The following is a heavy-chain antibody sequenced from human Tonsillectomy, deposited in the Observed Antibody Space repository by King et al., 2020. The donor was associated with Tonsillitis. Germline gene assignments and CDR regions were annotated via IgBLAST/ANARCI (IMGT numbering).Heavy chain of an antibody. CDR2: IYTGDSAT. J-gene: IGHJ3*02. D-gene: IGHD3-16*01. CDR3: ARHFLTGVVGETSAFDI. CDR1: EYSFTNYW. V-gene: IGHV5-51*01. Sequence: QLVQSGAEVKKPGESLKISCKGSEYSFTNYWIGWVRQMPGKGLEWVGNIYTGDSATRYSPSFQGQVTMSADKSIRTPYLQLSSLQASDTAMYFCARHFLTGVVGETSAFDIWGQGTLVTVSS.